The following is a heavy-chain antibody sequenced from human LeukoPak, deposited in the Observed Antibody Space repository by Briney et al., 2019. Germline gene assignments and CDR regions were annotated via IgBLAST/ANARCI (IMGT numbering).Heavy chain of an antibody. Sequence: PSETLSLTCNVSGDSMSSGIYYWSWIRQPRGKGLEGIGYIFHSGSTNYNPSLKSRVAMSLDMSKNRFSVTMTSVTAADTAVYYCARGRRITFGGVIVNFDYWGQGTLVTVSS. J-gene: IGHJ4*02. CDR2: IFHSGST. V-gene: IGHV4-61*01. CDR3: ARGRRITFGGVIVNFDY. D-gene: IGHD3-16*02. CDR1: GDSMSSGIYY.